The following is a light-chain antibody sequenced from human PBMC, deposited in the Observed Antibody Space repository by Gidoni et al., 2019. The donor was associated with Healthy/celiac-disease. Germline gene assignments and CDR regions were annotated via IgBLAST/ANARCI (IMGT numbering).Light chain of an antibody. CDR3: SSYTSSSISRV. V-gene: IGLV2-14*01. CDR1: SSDVGGYNY. Sequence: QSALTQPASVSGSPGPSITISCTGTSSDVGGYNYVSWYQQHPGKAPKLMIYDVSNRPSGVSNRFSGSKSGNTASLTISGLQAEDEADYYCSSYTSSSISRVFGGGTKLTVL. J-gene: IGLJ2*01. CDR2: DVS.